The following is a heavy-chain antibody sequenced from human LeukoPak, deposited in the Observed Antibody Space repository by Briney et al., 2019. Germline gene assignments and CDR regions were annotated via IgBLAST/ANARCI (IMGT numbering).Heavy chain of an antibody. V-gene: IGHV3-23*01. D-gene: IGHD4-23*01. CDR2: ISGSGGST. CDR3: AKDSRYGGNS. J-gene: IGHJ4*02. CDR1: GFTFDDYG. Sequence: GGSLRLSCAASGFTFDDYGMSWVRQAPGKGLEWVSTISGSGGSTYYADSVKGRFTISRDNSKNTLYLQINSLRAEDTAVYYCAKDSRYGGNSWGQGTLVTVSS.